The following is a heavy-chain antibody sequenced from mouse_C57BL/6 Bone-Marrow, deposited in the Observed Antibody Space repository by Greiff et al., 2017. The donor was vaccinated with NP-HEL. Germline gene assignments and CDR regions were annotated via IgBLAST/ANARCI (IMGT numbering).Heavy chain of an antibody. V-gene: IGHV5-12*01. CDR2: ISNGGGST. Sequence: EVKLVESGGGLVQPGGSLKLSCAASGFTFSDYYMYWVRQTPEKRLEWVAYISNGGGSTYYPDTVKGRFTISRDNAKNTLYLQMSRLKSEDTAMYYCARHFDYDGYFDVWGTGTTVTVSS. J-gene: IGHJ1*03. CDR3: ARHFDYDGYFDV. D-gene: IGHD2-4*01. CDR1: GFTFSDYY.